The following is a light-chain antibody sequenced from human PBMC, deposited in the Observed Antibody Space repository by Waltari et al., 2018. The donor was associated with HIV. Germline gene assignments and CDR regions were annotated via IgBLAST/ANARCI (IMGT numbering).Light chain of an antibody. CDR3: QSFDTDNHWV. CDR2: EHY. CDR1: RGRVPSTY. J-gene: IGLJ3*02. V-gene: IGLV6-57*03. Sequence: NFMLTQPHSVSESPGKTVTISCTRRRGRVPSTYVPWFQQPPGSAPTTILYEHYQRPSGVPDRFSGIIDKSSNSASLTISGVKTEDEADYYCQSFDTDNHWVFGGGTRLTVL.